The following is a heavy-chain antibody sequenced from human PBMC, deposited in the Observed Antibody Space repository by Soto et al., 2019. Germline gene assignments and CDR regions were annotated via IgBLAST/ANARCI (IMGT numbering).Heavy chain of an antibody. D-gene: IGHD4-17*01. CDR1: GYTFTNFG. Sequence: ASVKVSCKTSGYTFTNFGLSWVRQAPGQGLEWMGWISAYNGNTNYAQKLQGRVTMTTDTSTSTAYMELRSLRSDDTAVYYCARDLSYGNFDYWGQGTLVTVSS. CDR3: ARDLSYGNFDY. CDR2: ISAYNGNT. J-gene: IGHJ4*02. V-gene: IGHV1-18*01.